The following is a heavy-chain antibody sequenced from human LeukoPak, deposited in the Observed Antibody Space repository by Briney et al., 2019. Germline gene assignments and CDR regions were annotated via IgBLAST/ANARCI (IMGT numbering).Heavy chain of an antibody. CDR2: IYWDDDK. Sequence: SGPTLVNPTQTLTLTRTFSGSSLRTSGVGVGWIRQPPGKALEWLALIYWDDDKRYSPSLKSRLTITKDTSKNQVVLTMTNMDPVDTATYYCAHSRTTMIVVVSPFDYWGQGTLVTVSS. D-gene: IGHD3-22*01. CDR1: GSSLRTSGVG. V-gene: IGHV2-5*02. J-gene: IGHJ4*02. CDR3: AHSRTTMIVVVSPFDY.